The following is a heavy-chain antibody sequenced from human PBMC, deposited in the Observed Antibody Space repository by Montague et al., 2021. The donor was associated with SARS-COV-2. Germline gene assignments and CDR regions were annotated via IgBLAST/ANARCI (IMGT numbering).Heavy chain of an antibody. J-gene: IGHJ4*02. D-gene: IGHD3-22*01. CDR1: GASISTGAYY. CDR3: ARGTSTINMIVVVITGIGYYFDY. V-gene: IGHV4-31*03. CDR2: IYYSGTI. Sequence: TLSLTCTVSGASISTGAYYWSWIRQHPEKGLEWIGYIYYSGTIYYNPSLKSRVTISLDTSNNHSSLKLSSVTAADTAVYYCARGTSTINMIVVVITGIGYYFDYWGQGTLVTVSS.